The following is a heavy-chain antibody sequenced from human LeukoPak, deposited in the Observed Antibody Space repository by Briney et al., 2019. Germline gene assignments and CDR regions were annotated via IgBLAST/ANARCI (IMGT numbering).Heavy chain of an antibody. CDR1: GGSISSYY. CDR3: ARDLFLMGLDNRFDP. V-gene: IGHV4-59*01. Sequence: SETLSLTCTVSGGSISSYYWSWIRQPPGKGLDWIGHIYYSGSTNYNPSLKSRVTISVDTSKNQFSLKLSSVTAADTAVYYCARDLFLMGLDNRFDPWGQGTLVTVSS. D-gene: IGHD2-8*01. J-gene: IGHJ5*02. CDR2: IYYSGST.